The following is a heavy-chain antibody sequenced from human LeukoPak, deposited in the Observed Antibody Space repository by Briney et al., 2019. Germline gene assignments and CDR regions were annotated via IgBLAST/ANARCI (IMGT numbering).Heavy chain of an antibody. Sequence: PGGSLRLSCAASGFTFDDYAMHWVRQAPGKGLEWVSGISWNSGSIGYADSVKGRFTISRDNAKNSLYLQMNSLRAEDTAVYYCARGTVTRYFDYWGQGTLVTVSS. CDR3: ARGTVTRYFDY. D-gene: IGHD4-17*01. V-gene: IGHV3-9*01. J-gene: IGHJ4*02. CDR2: ISWNSGSI. CDR1: GFTFDDYA.